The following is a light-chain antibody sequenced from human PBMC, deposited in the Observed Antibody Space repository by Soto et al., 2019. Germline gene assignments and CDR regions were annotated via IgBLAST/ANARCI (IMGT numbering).Light chain of an antibody. CDR2: GAS. CDR3: QQYGSSFT. CDR1: QSVSSSY. J-gene: IGKJ3*01. Sequence: EIVLTQSPGTLSLSPGERATLSCRASQSVSSSYLAWYQQKPGQAPRLLIYGASSRATGIPDRFSGSGFGTDFTFTISRLEPEDFAVYYCQQYGSSFTFGPGTKVDIK. V-gene: IGKV3-20*01.